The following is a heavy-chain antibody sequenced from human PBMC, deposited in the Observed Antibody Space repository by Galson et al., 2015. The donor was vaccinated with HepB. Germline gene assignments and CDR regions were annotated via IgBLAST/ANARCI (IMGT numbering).Heavy chain of an antibody. Sequence: SVKVSCKASGYTFTGYFMHWARQAPGQGLEWMGRINPNSGVTNYAQNFQGRVTMTRDTSISTAYMELSRLRSDDTAVYYCARDGTGTENYHFDYWGQGTLVTVS. CDR2: INPNSGVT. J-gene: IGHJ4*02. CDR3: ARDGTGTENYHFDY. V-gene: IGHV1-2*06. D-gene: IGHD2-8*02. CDR1: GYTFTGYF.